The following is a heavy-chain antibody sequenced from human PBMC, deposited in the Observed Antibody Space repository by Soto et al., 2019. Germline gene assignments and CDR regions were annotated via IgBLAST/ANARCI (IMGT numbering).Heavy chain of an antibody. Sequence: SETLSLTCTVSGGSISSGDYYWSWIRQPPGKGLEWIGYIYHSGSTYYNPSLKSRVTISVDTSKNQFSLKLSSVTAADTAVYYCARATTVMGSWVFDYWGQGTLVTVSS. CDR1: GGSISSGDYY. CDR3: ARATTVMGSWVFDY. J-gene: IGHJ4*02. D-gene: IGHD4-4*01. V-gene: IGHV4-30-4*01. CDR2: IYHSGST.